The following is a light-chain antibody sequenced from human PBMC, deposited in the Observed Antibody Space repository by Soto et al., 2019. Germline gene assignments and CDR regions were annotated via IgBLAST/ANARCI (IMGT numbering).Light chain of an antibody. CDR1: QSVSSY. J-gene: IGKJ2*01. V-gene: IGKV3-15*01. CDR2: GAS. Sequence: EIVLTQSPATLSLSPGERATLSCRASQSVSSYLAWYQQKPGQAPRLLVYGASTRATGIPARFSGSGSGTDFTLTISSLQSEDFAVYYCQQYNNWPLYSFGQGTKLEIK. CDR3: QQYNNWPLYS.